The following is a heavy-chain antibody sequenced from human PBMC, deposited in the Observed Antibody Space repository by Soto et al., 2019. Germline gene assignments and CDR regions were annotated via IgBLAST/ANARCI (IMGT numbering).Heavy chain of an antibody. J-gene: IGHJ3*02. CDR3: ARETWLVEIYALDM. D-gene: IGHD5-12*01. CDR2: ISSSGSD. CDR1: GFTFSDHH. Sequence: GGSLRLSCAASGFTFSDHHMSWIRQAPGKGLEWVSYISSSGSDTYADSVKGRFDTSRDNAKNSLYLDMNSLSAEDTALYYCARETWLVEIYALDMWGQGTKVTVSS. V-gene: IGHV3-11*05.